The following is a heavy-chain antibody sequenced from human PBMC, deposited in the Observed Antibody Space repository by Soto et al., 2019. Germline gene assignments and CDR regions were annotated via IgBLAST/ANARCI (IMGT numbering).Heavy chain of an antibody. Sequence: VKVSCKASGGTFSIYAVQWVRQARGQRLEWIGWIVVGSGNTNYAQKFQERVTITRDMSTSTAYMELSSLRSEDTAVYYCAADGLDYFDYWGQGTLVTVSS. V-gene: IGHV1-58*01. CDR3: AADGLDYFDY. CDR1: GGTFSIYA. CDR2: IVVGSGNT. J-gene: IGHJ4*02. D-gene: IGHD3-16*01.